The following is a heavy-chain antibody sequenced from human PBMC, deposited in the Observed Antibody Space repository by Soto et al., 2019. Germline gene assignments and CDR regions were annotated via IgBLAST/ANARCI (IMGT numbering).Heavy chain of an antibody. V-gene: IGHV2-70*01. D-gene: IGHD6-19*01. CDR1: GFSLSTSGMC. Sequence: SGPTLVNTTQTLTLTCTFSGFSLSTSGMCVSWIRQPPGQALEWLALIAWDDDKYYSTSLKTRLTISKDTSKNQVVLTMTNMDPVDTATYYCARILAKGYSSGWYYFDYWGQGTLVTVSS. CDR3: ARILAKGYSSGWYYFDY. J-gene: IGHJ4*02. CDR2: IAWDDDK.